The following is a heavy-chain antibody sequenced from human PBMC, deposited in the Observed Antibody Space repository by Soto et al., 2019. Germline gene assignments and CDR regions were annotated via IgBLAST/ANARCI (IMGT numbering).Heavy chain of an antibody. J-gene: IGHJ4*02. CDR2: INPNSGGT. Sequence: QVQVVQSGAEVKKPGASVKVSCKASGYTFTGYYMHWVRQAPGQGLEWMGWINPNSGGTNYAQKFQGRVTMTRDPSISTAYMELSRLRSDDTAVYYCARPSNHYDFWSGYYSDWGQGTLVTVSS. CDR1: GYTFTGYY. D-gene: IGHD3-3*01. CDR3: ARPSNHYDFWSGYYSD. V-gene: IGHV1-2*02.